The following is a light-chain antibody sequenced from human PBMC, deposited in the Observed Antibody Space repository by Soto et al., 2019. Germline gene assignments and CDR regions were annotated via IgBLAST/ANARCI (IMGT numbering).Light chain of an antibody. V-gene: IGKV1D-13*01. J-gene: IGKJ3*01. Sequence: GDRVSIFCRTIQGCGSPLSRSLQTQGKPARLLIYDGSTLQSCVQTRFSGSESGTNFTLTVSSLQPEDFATYYCQHFYDYPHSFGPGTKVDIK. CDR2: DGS. CDR3: QHFYDYPHS. CDR1: QGCGSP.